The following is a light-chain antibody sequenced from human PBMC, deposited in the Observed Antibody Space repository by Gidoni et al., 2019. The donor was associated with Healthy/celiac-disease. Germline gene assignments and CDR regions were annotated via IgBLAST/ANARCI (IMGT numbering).Light chain of an antibody. J-gene: IGKJ2*04. V-gene: IGKV3-20*01. CDR1: QSVTSRH. Sequence: EIVLTQSPGTLSLSPGERATLPCRASQSVTSRHLAWYQQKPGQAPRLLIYAASSRATGIPDRFSGSGSGTDFTLTISRLEPEDFAVYYCQQYGSSPRSFGQGTKLEIK. CDR2: AAS. CDR3: QQYGSSPRS.